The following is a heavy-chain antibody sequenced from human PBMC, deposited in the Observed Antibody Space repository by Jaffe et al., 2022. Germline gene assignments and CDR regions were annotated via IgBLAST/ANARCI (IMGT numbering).Heavy chain of an antibody. J-gene: IGHJ4*02. CDR2: IRYDGSNK. Sequence: QVQLVESGGGVVQPGGSLRLSCAASGFTFSSYGMHWVRQAPGKGLEWVAFIRYDGSNKYYADSVKGRFTISRDNSKNTLYLQMNSLRAEDTAVYYCAKDYQLWVGYDFWSGPGSLFDYWGQGTLVTVSS. V-gene: IGHV3-30*02. CDR1: GFTFSSYG. CDR3: AKDYQLWVGYDFWSGPGSLFDY. D-gene: IGHD3-3*01.